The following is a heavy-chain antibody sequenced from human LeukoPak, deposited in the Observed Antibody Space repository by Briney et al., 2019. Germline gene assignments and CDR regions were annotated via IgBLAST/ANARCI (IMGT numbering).Heavy chain of an antibody. D-gene: IGHD3-9*01. CDR1: GGSFSGYY. CDR2: INHSGST. V-gene: IGHV4-34*01. Sequence: SETLSLTCAVYGGSFSGYYWSWIRQPPGKGLEWIGEINHSGSTNYNPSLKSRVTISVDTSKNQFSLKLSSVTAADTAVYYCARLRYFDSLSYYYYGMDVWGQGTTVTVSS. J-gene: IGHJ6*02. CDR3: ARLRYFDSLSYYYYGMDV.